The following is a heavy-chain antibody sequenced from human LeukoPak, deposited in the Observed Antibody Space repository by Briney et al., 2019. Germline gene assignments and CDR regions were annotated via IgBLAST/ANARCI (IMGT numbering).Heavy chain of an antibody. J-gene: IGHJ3*02. CDR3: ARVSIRGGVPIAFDI. D-gene: IGHD3-10*01. CDR2: ITSGRTT. V-gene: IGHV3-69-1*01. CDR1: GFTFSDCY. Sequence: PGGSLRLSCAASGFTFSDCYMSWIRQAPGKGPEWVSSITSGRTTYYADSVKGRFTISNDNAKKSLYLQMNSLRAEDTAVYYCARVSIRGGVPIAFDIWGQGTMVTVSS.